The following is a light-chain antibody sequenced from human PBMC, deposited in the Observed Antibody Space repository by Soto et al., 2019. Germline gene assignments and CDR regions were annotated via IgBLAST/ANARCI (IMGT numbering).Light chain of an antibody. V-gene: IGLV2-14*01. J-gene: IGLJ1*01. CDR1: NGEVGGYDY. CDR2: EVT. Sequence: SVLTQPASVSGSPGQSIAISCTCTNGEVGGYDYVSWYQQHPDKAPKLMIYEVTKRPSWVSNRFSGSKSGNTASLTISGLQPEDEADYYCSSHTSGSTRVFGSGTKVTVL. CDR3: SSHTSGSTRV.